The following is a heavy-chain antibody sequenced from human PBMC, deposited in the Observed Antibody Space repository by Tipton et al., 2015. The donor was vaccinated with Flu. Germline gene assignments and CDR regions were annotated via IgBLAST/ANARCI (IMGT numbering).Heavy chain of an antibody. V-gene: IGHV4-38-2*01. J-gene: IGHJ5*02. CDR2: VSRSGDT. Sequence: TLSLTCAVSGDSISSDYYWGWIRQFPGKGLEWIGSVSRSGDTNYNPSLRSRVTISIDRSKNQFSLKMMSVTAADMAVYYCARRDYSNYVSDPKSWFDPWGQGTLVAVSS. D-gene: IGHD4-11*01. CDR3: ARRDYSNYVSDPKSWFDP. CDR1: GDSISSDYY.